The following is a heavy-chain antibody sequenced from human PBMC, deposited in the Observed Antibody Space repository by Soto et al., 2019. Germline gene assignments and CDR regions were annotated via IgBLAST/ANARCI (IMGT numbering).Heavy chain of an antibody. CDR1: GGSISSGDYY. CDR3: VSNSTGHTSYDD. V-gene: IGHV4-30-4*01. Sequence: SVTLSLTCTVSGGSISSGDYYWSWIRQPPGKGLEWIGYIYYSGSTYYNPSLKSRVTISVDTSKNQFSLKLSSLTAADTAVYYCVSNSTGHTSYDDWGQRTAVPVSS. CDR2: IYYSGST. D-gene: IGHD6-19*01. J-gene: IGHJ4*02.